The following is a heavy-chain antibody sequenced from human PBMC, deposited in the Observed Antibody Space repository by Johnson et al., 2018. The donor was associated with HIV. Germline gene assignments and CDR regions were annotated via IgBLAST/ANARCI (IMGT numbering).Heavy chain of an antibody. V-gene: IGHV3-13*01. D-gene: IGHD1-26*01. CDR2: IGTKADT. Sequence: VQLVESGGGLVQPGGSTRLSCVASGFAFSTYDMHWVRQVPGKGLQWVAAIGTKADTYYPASVKGRFTNSRENAKNSPYLQMNSLGAEDTALYYCARSKVGGEAFDIWGQGTMVTVSS. CDR3: ARSKVGGEAFDI. CDR1: GFAFSTYD. J-gene: IGHJ3*02.